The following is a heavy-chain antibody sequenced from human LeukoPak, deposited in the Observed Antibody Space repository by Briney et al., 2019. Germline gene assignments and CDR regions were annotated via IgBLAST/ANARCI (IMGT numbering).Heavy chain of an antibody. D-gene: IGHD6-19*01. J-gene: IGHJ4*02. V-gene: IGHV1-69*05. CDR1: GYTFTGYY. Sequence: SVKVSCKASGYTFTGYYMHWVRQAPGQGLEWMGRIIPIFGTANYAQKFQGRVTITTDESTSTAYMELSSLRSEGTAVYYCARLSGWAPYYFDYWGQGTLVTVSS. CDR2: IIPIFGTA. CDR3: ARLSGWAPYYFDY.